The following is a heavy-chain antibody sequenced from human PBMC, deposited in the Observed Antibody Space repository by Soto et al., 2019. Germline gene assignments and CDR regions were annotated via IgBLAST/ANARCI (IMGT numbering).Heavy chain of an antibody. V-gene: IGHV4-34*01. Sequence: SETLSLTCAVYGGSFSCYYWSWIRQPPGKGLEWIGEINHSGSTNYNPSLKSRVTISVDTSKNQFSLKLSSVTAADTAVYYCAIRRRTNGYRGMYYYYYGMDVWGQGTTVTVSS. CDR1: GGSFSCYY. D-gene: IGHD5-18*01. J-gene: IGHJ6*02. CDR3: AIRRRTNGYRGMYYYYYGMDV. CDR2: INHSGST.